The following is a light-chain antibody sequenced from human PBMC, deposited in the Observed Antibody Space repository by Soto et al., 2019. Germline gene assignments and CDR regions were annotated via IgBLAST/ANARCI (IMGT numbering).Light chain of an antibody. V-gene: IGKV3-15*01. CDR1: QSVTSN. CDR2: GAS. CDR3: QQYYNWPPIT. Sequence: EILMTQSPAILSVSPGERATLSFSASQSVTSNLAWFQQKPGQAPRLLIYGASTRATGVPDRFSGSGSGTEFTLTISSLQSEDIAVYFCQQYYNWPPITFGQGTRLEIK. J-gene: IGKJ5*01.